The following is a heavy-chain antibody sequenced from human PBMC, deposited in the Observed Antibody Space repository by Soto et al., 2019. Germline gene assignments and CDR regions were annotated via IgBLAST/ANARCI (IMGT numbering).Heavy chain of an antibody. CDR1: GCTFTNYC. CDR2: ISAYNGNT. Sequence: GASVNVSCKSSGCTFTNYCISWGRQAPGQGLEWMGWISAYNGNTNYAQKLQGRVTMTTDTSTSTAYMELRSLRSDDTAVYYCARLDFWEEPYYYYGMDVWGQGTTVTVSS. V-gene: IGHV1-18*04. CDR3: ARLDFWEEPYYYYGMDV. D-gene: IGHD3-16*01. J-gene: IGHJ6*02.